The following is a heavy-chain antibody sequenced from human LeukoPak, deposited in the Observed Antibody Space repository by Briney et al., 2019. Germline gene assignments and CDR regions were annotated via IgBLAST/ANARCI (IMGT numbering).Heavy chain of an antibody. D-gene: IGHD4-23*01. Sequence: GGSLRLSCAASGFIFNNYAMSWVRQAPGKGLEWVSIMYPWGSAFYTDSVKGRFTVTRDESKNMMFLQMNTLRPDDTAMYYCVRQGGGDNCRWGQGALVTVSS. CDR2: MYPWGSA. V-gene: IGHV3-66*02. J-gene: IGHJ4*01. CDR3: VRQGGGDNCR. CDR1: GFIFNNYA.